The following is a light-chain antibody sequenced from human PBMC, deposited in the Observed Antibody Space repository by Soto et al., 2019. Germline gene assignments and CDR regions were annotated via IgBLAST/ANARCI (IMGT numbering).Light chain of an antibody. CDR3: CSYARTTHV. CDR1: TSDIGGYKN. J-gene: IGLJ1*01. CDR2: DVT. Sequence: QSALTQPPSVSGSPGQSVTISCTGTTSDIGGYKNVSWYQPLPGKSPKLMIFDVTKRPSGVPDRFSGSNSGNTDSLTISGLQAEDEAIYYCCSYARTTHVFGTGTKLTVL. V-gene: IGLV2-11*01.